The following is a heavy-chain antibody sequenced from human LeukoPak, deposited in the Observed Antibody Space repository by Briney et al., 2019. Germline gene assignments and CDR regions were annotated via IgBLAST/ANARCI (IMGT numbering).Heavy chain of an antibody. CDR1: GVSFSGYY. J-gene: IGHJ4*02. V-gene: IGHV4-34*01. Sequence: SETLSLTCAVYGVSFSGYYWSWIRQPPGKGLEWIGEINHSGSTNYNPSPKSRVTISVDTSKNQFSLKLSSVTAADTAVYYCARDSATVTTLDYWDQGTLVTVSS. D-gene: IGHD4-17*01. CDR2: INHSGST. CDR3: ARDSATVTTLDY.